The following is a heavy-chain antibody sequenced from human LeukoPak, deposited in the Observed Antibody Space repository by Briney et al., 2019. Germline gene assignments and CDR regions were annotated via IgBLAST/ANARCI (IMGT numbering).Heavy chain of an antibody. CDR1: GGSISSSGYY. Sequence: PSETLSLTCTVSGGSISSSGYYWGWIRQPPGKGLEWIGNIYYSGSTYYNPSLKSRLTISVDTSKNQFSLKLTSVTAADTAVYYCARDRGWYTFGTWGQGTLVTVSS. CDR2: IYYSGST. CDR3: ARDRGWYTFGT. J-gene: IGHJ5*02. V-gene: IGHV4-39*07. D-gene: IGHD6-19*01.